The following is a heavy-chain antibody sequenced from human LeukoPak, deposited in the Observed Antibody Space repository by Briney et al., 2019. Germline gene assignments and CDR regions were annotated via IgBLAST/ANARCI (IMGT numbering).Heavy chain of an antibody. J-gene: IGHJ4*02. CDR1: GGSLSRYY. CDR3: AREAQAHNFDY. CDR2: IYYSGNT. V-gene: IGHV4-59*01. Sequence: EALSLTRTVSGGSLSRYYWNWVRHPPGKGREWMGHIYYSGNTNYNTYLTSRGDISVDTSKNKFPLILSSVTAADTPGYYCAREAQAHNFDYWGQGTLVTVSS.